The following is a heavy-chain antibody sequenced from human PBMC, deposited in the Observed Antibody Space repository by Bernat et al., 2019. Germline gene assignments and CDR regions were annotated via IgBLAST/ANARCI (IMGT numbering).Heavy chain of an antibody. CDR3: VRGSSYYYFDY. V-gene: IGHV3-74*01. D-gene: IGHD3-22*01. CDR2: LSTDGSNT. Sequence: EVHLVESGGGLVQPGGSLRLSCTASGFTFSTYWLHCVRQAPGKGLEWVLGLSTDGSNTRYSDSVKGRFTRSRDNAKNTLYLQMNGLRVDDTAVYYCVRGSSYYYFDYWGQGILVTVSS. J-gene: IGHJ4*02. CDR1: GFTFSTYW.